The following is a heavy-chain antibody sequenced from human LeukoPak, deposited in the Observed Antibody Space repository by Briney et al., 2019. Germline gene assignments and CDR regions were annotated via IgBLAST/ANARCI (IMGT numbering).Heavy chain of an antibody. CDR1: GFTFSDYY. J-gene: IGHJ4*02. CDR2: ISSSGSTI. V-gene: IGHV3-11*01. CDR3: ARDLASGDYYDSSVYRGGFDY. Sequence: TGGSLRLSCAASGFTFSDYYMSWIRQAPGKGLEWVSYISSSGSTIYYADSVKGRFTISRDNAKNSLYLQMNSLRAEDTAVYYCARDLASGDYYDSSVYRGGFDYWGQGTLVTVSS. D-gene: IGHD3-22*01.